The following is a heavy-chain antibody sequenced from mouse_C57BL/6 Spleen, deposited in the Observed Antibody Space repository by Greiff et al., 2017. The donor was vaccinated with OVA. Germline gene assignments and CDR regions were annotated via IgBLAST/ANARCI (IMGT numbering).Heavy chain of an antibody. CDR3: ARKGRTGTDYAMDY. D-gene: IGHD4-1*01. CDR1: GYTFTSYG. CDR2: IYPRSGNT. J-gene: IGHJ4*01. Sequence: QVHVKQSGAELARPGASVKLSCKASGYTFTSYGISWVKQRTGQGLEWIGEIYPRSGNTYYNEKFKGKATLTADKSSSTAYMELRSLTSEDSAVYFCARKGRTGTDYAMDYWGQGTSVTVSS. V-gene: IGHV1-81*01.